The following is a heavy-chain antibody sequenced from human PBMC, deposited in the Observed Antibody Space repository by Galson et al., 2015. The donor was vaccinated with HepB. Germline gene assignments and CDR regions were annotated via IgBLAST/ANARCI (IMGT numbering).Heavy chain of an antibody. Sequence: SLRLSCAASGFTVSSNYMGWVRQAPGKGLEWVSVIYSGGSTYYADSVKGRFTISRDNSKNTLYLQMNSLRSEDTAVYYCARDLIVGAMYYFDYWGQGTLVTVSS. CDR2: IYSGGST. J-gene: IGHJ4*02. D-gene: IGHD1-26*01. CDR1: GFTVSSNY. CDR3: ARDLIVGAMYYFDY. V-gene: IGHV3-66*01.